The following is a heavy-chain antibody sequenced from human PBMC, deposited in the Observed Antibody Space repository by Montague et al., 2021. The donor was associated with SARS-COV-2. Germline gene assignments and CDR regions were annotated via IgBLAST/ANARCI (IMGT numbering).Heavy chain of an antibody. J-gene: IGHJ4*02. V-gene: IGHV4-59*01. CDR3: ARVFPRWLLFDPYFDY. Sequence: SETLSLTCTVSGGSISSYYWNRIRQPPGKGLEWIGYIYYSGSTNYNPSLKRRVTISVDTSKNQFSLKLSSVTAADTAVYYCARVFPRWLLFDPYFDYWGQGTLVTVSS. D-gene: IGHD5-24*01. CDR1: GGSISSYY. CDR2: IYYSGST.